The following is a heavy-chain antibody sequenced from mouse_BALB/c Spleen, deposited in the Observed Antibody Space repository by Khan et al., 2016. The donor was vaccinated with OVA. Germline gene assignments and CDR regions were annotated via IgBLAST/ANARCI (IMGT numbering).Heavy chain of an antibody. CDR3: ARQPYYHYNIMDY. CDR1: GFSLTNYG. Sequence: QVQLKESGPGLVAPSQSLSITCTISGFSLTNYGIHWVRQPPGKGLEWLVVIWSDGSTTYNSALKSRLTICKDNSKSHVFLKMNSLQTDDTAVYFCARQPYYHYNIMDYWGQGTSVTVSS. J-gene: IGHJ4*01. CDR2: IWSDGST. D-gene: IGHD2-10*01. V-gene: IGHV2-6-1*01.